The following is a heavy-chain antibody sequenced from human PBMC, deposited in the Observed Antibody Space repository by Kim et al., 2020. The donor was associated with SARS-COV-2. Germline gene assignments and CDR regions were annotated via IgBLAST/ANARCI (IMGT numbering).Heavy chain of an antibody. CDR3: TRLTWGAGMVFPKEYREGRQGLDV. CDR2: VYPGDSDA. D-gene: IGHD2-8*01. J-gene: IGHJ6*02. Sequence: GESLKISCKGSGYSFSNFWIVWVRQMPGKGLEVMGIVYPGDSDARYTPSFQGQGIISADKSISTAYLQWSSLKASDTAMYYCTRLTWGAGMVFPKEYREGRQGLDVWGQGTTVTVSS. V-gene: IGHV5-51*01. CDR1: GYSFSNFW.